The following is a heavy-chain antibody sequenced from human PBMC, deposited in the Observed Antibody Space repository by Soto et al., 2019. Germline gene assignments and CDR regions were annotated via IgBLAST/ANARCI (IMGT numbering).Heavy chain of an antibody. CDR1: GFSLSISGEG. D-gene: IGHD3-16*01. J-gene: IGHJ3*01. CDR3: AHRQGDDYVWGSYKDAPDV. CDR2: IYGDDVE. V-gene: IGHV2-5*02. Sequence: SGPTLVNPTHALTLTCTFSGFSLSISGEGLGLIPQPPGKALEWLALIYGDDVERYTSNLNNRLNITKATSKNQVVFTIKNMQPFDIATHYSAHRQGDDYVWGSYKDAPDVWGPGTMLNVSS.